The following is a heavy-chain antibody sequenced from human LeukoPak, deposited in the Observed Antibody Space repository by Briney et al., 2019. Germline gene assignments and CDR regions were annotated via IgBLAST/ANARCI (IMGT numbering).Heavy chain of an antibody. Sequence: PGASVKVSCKASGYTFTSYGISWVRQAPRQGLEWMGWISAYNGNTKYAQNLQGRLNMTTDTSTGTAYMELRSLRSDDTAVYYCGRDDYYGSGSYYDPNFDYWGQGTLVTVSS. CDR3: GRDDYYGSGSYYDPNFDY. CDR2: ISAYNGNT. J-gene: IGHJ4*02. V-gene: IGHV1-18*01. D-gene: IGHD3-10*01. CDR1: GYTFTSYG.